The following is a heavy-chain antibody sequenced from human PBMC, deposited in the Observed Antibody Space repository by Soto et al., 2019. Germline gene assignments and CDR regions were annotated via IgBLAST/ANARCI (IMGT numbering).Heavy chain of an antibody. CDR3: ARSPRRVGGKWYLDY. CDR1: GDSFSGPNW. D-gene: IGHD2-15*01. V-gene: IGHV4-4*02. Sequence: QVQLQESGPGLVKPSGTLTLTCAVSGDSFSGPNWWTWVRQPPGKGLEWIGDILQTGHTDYSPSLRSRLTISIDTSTREFSLNLTSVTATDTAVYYCARSPRRVGGKWYLDYWGQGALVTVSS. J-gene: IGHJ4*02. CDR2: ILQTGHT.